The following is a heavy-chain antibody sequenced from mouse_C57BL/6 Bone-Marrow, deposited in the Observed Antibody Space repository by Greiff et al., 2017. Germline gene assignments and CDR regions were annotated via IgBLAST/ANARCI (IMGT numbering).Heavy chain of an antibody. Sequence: VQLQQSGAELVKPGASVKISCKASGYAFSSYWMNWVKQRPGKGLEWIGQIYPGDGDTNYNGKFKGKATLTADKSSSTAYMQLSSLTSEDSAVYFCARGGNYLLYWYFDVWGTGTTVTVSS. CDR3: ARGGNYLLYWYFDV. V-gene: IGHV1-80*01. J-gene: IGHJ1*03. CDR1: GYAFSSYW. D-gene: IGHD2-1*01. CDR2: IYPGDGDT.